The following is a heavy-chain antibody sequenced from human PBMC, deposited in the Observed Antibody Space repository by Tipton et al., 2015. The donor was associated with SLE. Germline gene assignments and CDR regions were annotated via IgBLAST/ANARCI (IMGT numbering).Heavy chain of an antibody. D-gene: IGHD3-3*01. CDR2: ISWNSGSI. V-gene: IGHV3-9*01. J-gene: IGHJ4*02. CDR1: GFTFDDYA. CDR3: ARGRMRYDFWSGDLGY. Sequence: SLRLSCAASGFTFDDYAMHWVRQAPGKGLEWVSGISWNSGSIGYADSVKGRFTISRDNAKNSLYLQMNSLRAEDTAVYYCARGRMRYDFWSGDLGYWGQGTLVTVSS.